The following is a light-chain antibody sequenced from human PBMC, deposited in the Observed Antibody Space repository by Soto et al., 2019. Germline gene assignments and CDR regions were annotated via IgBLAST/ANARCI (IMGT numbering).Light chain of an antibody. CDR2: AAS. CDR1: QGISSY. CDR3: QQQNSYPRT. Sequence: DIQLTQSPSFLSASVGDRVTITCRASQGISSYLAWDQQKPGKAPKLLIYAASTLQSGVTSRFSGSRSGTEFTLTISSLQPEDFATYYCQQQNSYPRTFGGGTKVEIK. V-gene: IGKV1-9*01. J-gene: IGKJ4*01.